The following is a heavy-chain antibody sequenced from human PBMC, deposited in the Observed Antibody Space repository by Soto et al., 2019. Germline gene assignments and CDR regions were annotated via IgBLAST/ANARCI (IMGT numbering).Heavy chain of an antibody. CDR3: TLAAAGFIDY. CDR2: ISAYNGNT. Sequence: GASVKVSCKASGYTLTSYGISWVRQAPGQGLEWMGWISAYNGNTNYAQKLQGRVTMTTDTSTSTAYMELRSLRSDDTAVYYCTLAAAGFIDYWGQGTLVTVSS. D-gene: IGHD6-13*01. J-gene: IGHJ4*02. V-gene: IGHV1-18*01. CDR1: GYTLTSYG.